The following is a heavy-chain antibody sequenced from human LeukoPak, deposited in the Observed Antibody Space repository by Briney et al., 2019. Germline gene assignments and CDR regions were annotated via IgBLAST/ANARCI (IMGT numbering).Heavy chain of an antibody. CDR1: GFTFSDHS. D-gene: IGHD6-19*01. V-gene: IGHV3-21*06. Sequence: GGSLRLSCAASGFTFSDHSMNWVRQAPGKGLERVSSISSRSSYIYYADSVKGRFTISRDNAKNSLYLQMNSLTAEDTAVYYCARVDDSNGWPIDYWGQGTLVTVSS. J-gene: IGHJ4*02. CDR3: ARVDDSNGWPIDY. CDR2: ISSRSSYI.